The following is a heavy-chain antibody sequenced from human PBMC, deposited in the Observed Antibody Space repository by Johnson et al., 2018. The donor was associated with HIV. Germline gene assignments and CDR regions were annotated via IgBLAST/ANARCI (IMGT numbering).Heavy chain of an antibody. D-gene: IGHD3-16*01. Sequence: VQLVESGGGLVQHGRSLRLSCAASRFTFDDYAMHWVRQAPGKGLEWVSGISWNSGSIGYADSVKGRFTISRDNAKNSLYLQMNSLRAEDTALYYCANLFRGDWGFDAFDIWGQGTMVTVSS. CDR3: ANLFRGDWGFDAFDI. J-gene: IGHJ3*02. CDR1: RFTFDDYA. CDR2: ISWNSGSI. V-gene: IGHV3-9*01.